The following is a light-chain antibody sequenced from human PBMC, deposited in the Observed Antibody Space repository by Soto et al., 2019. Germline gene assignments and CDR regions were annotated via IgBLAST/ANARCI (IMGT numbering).Light chain of an antibody. CDR3: QRYNIAPQT. Sequence: DIQMTQSPSSLSASVGDRVTITCRASQGISNYLAWYQQKPGRVPKLLIYAASTLRSGVPSRFSGSGSGTDFTLTISILQPEDVATYYCQRYNIAPQTFGQGTKVEIK. V-gene: IGKV1-27*01. CDR1: QGISNY. CDR2: AAS. J-gene: IGKJ1*01.